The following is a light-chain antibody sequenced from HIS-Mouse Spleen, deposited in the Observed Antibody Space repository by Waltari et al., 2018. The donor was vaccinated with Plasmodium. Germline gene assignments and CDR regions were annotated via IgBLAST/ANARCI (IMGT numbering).Light chain of an antibody. Sequence: SYELTQPSSVSVSPGQTARITCSGDVLAKKYARWFQQKPGQAPVLVIYKDSERPSGIPGRFACSSSGTTVTLTISGAQVEDEADYYCYSAADNNRVFGGGTKLTVL. J-gene: IGLJ3*02. CDR2: KDS. CDR1: VLAKKY. CDR3: YSAADNNRV. V-gene: IGLV3-27*01.